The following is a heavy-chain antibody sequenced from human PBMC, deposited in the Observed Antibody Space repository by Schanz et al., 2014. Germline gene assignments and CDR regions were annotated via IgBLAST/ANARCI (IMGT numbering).Heavy chain of an antibody. CDR2: IKQDGSEK. V-gene: IGHV3-7*01. CDR3: ARGVRIDY. CDR1: GFIFSNSW. D-gene: IGHD3-3*01. J-gene: IGHJ4*02. Sequence: EVQLVVSGGGLVQPGGSLRLSCAASGFIFSNSWMSWVRQAPGKGLEWVANIKQDGSEKYYVDSVKGRFTISRDNAKNSLYLQMNSLTAEDTAVYYCARGVRIDYWGQGTLVTVSS.